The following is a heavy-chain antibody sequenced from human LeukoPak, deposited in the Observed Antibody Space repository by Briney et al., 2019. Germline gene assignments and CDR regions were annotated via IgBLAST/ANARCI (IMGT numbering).Heavy chain of an antibody. CDR2: INPSGGST. Sequence: ASVKVSCKTSGYTFTSYYMHWVRQAPGHGLEWMGIINPSGGSTSYAQNFQGRVTMTRDTSTSTVYMELSSLRSEDTALYYCARGRAALVGANEDLSQAEFAYWGQGTLVTVSS. CDR1: GYTFTSYY. J-gene: IGHJ4*02. D-gene: IGHD1-26*01. CDR3: ARGRAALVGANEDLSQAEFAY. V-gene: IGHV1-46*01.